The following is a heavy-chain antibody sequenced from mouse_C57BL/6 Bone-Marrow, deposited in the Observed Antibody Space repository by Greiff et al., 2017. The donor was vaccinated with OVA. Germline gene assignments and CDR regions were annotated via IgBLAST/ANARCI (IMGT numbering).Heavy chain of an antibody. CDR1: DSEVFPIAY. CDR3: ARDDYGSSYWYFDV. Sequence: QVQLKESGSELRSPGSSVKLSCKDFDSEVFPIAYMSWVRQKPGHGFEWIGGILPSIGRTIYGEKFEDKATLDADTLSNTAYLELNSLTSEDSAIYYCARDDYGSSYWYFDVWGTGTTVTVSS. D-gene: IGHD1-1*01. V-gene: IGHV15-2*01. J-gene: IGHJ1*03. CDR2: ILPSIGRT.